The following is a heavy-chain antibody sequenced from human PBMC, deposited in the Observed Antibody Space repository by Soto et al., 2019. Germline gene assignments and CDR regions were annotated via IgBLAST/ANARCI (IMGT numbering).Heavy chain of an antibody. V-gene: IGHV1-18*01. J-gene: IGHJ6*02. CDR1: TRDV. D-gene: IGHD3-3*01. CDR3: ARARAGLYYDFWSGRKQPSYGMDV. Sequence: TRDVGSWRRQEKKQGLEWMGWISAYNGNTNYAQKLQGRVTMTTDTSTSTAYMELRSLRSDDTAVYYCARARAGLYYDFWSGRKQPSYGMDVWGQGTTVTVSS. CDR2: ISAYNGNT.